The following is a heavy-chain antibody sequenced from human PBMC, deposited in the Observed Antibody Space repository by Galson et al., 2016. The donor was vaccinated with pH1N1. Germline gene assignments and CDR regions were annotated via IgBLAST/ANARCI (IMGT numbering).Heavy chain of an antibody. Sequence: TLSLTCSVSGETISSPGSCWTWIRQSPGEGLEWIGYISHSGIISHNPSLKGRLTLSVDASKNQFSLELNAVTAADTALYYCVTGQGNNYKRYYFDHWGQGTLVTVSS. CDR2: ISHSGII. D-gene: IGHD4-11*01. V-gene: IGHV4-31*03. CDR1: GETISSPGSC. CDR3: VTGQGNNYKRYYFDH. J-gene: IGHJ4*01.